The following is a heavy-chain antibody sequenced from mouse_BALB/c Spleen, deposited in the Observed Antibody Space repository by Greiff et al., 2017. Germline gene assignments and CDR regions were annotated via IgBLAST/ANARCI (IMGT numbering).Heavy chain of an antibody. CDR2: ISSGGSYT. J-gene: IGHJ4*01. CDR3: ARGLRGYYAMDY. Sequence: EVKLVESGGGLVKPGGSLKLSCAASGFTFSSYAMSWVRQTPEKRLEWVATISSGGSYTYYPDSVKGRFTISRDNARNILYLQMSSLRSEDTAMYYCARGLRGYYAMDYWGQGTSVTVSS. V-gene: IGHV5-9*02. CDR1: GFTFSSYA. D-gene: IGHD1-1*01.